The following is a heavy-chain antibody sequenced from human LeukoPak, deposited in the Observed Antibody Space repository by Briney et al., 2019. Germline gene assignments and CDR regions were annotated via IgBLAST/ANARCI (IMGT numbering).Heavy chain of an antibody. CDR3: ARDNYNILTGYVRYAFDI. Sequence: GASVKVSCKTSGYTFTSYGINWVRQAPGQGLEWLGWISAYSGSTNSAQKLQGRVTMTTDTSTSTAYMGPRSLRSDDTAVYYCARDNYNILTGYVRYAFDIWGQGTMVTVSS. D-gene: IGHD3-9*01. CDR1: GYTFTSYG. V-gene: IGHV1-18*01. J-gene: IGHJ3*02. CDR2: ISAYSGST.